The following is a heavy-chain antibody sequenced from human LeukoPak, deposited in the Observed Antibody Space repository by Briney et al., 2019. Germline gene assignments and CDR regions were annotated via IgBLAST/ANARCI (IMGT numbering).Heavy chain of an antibody. Sequence: GGSLRLSSAVSGFTFSTYDMSWVRQAPGKGLEWVSAISGSGGSTYYADSVKGRFTISRDNSKNTLYLLLNSLRAEDTAVYYCAKDSSSGTYFDYWGQGTLVTVSS. D-gene: IGHD1-26*01. J-gene: IGHJ4*02. CDR3: AKDSSSGTYFDY. CDR2: ISGSGGST. V-gene: IGHV3-23*01. CDR1: GFTFSTYD.